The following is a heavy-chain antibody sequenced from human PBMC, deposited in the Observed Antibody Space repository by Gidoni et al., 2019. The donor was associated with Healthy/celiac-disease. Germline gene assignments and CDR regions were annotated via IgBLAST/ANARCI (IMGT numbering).Heavy chain of an antibody. D-gene: IGHD1-1*01. V-gene: IGHV4-34*01. Sequence: QVQLQQWGAGLLKPSETLSLTCAVYGGSFSGYYWSWIRQPPGKGLEWIGEINHSGSTNYNPSLKSRVTISVDTSKNQFSLKLSSVTAADTAVYYCARVEDDLGYFDLWGRGTLVTVSS. J-gene: IGHJ2*01. CDR2: INHSGST. CDR1: GGSFSGYY. CDR3: ARVEDDLGYFDL.